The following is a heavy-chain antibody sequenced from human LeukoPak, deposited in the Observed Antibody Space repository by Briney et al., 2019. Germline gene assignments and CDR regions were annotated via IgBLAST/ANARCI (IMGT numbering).Heavy chain of an antibody. D-gene: IGHD6-19*01. CDR1: GDSFTSVTDY. CDR3: AGERGEEYSSGWYKTNFFYN. CDR2: GDYSGGT. V-gene: IGHV4-39*07. J-gene: IGHJ4*02. Sequence: PSETLSLTCTVSGDSFTSVTDYWAWIRQPPGKRLEWIASGDYSGGTYYNPSLESRVAISADMSKKQISLKLASVTGADTAVYYCAGERGEEYSSGWYKTNFFYNWGQGIRVTVSS.